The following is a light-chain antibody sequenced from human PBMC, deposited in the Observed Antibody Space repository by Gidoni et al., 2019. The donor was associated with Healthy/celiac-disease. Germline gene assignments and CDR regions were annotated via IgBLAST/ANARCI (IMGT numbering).Light chain of an antibody. V-gene: IGLV1-40*01. J-gene: IGLJ2*01. CDR1: SSNTGAGYD. Sequence: QSVLTQPPSVSGAPGQRVTVSCTGSSSNTGAGYDVSWYQQPPGTAPKLLIYGNSNRPSGVPDRFSGSKSVTSASLAITGLQAEDEADYYCQSYDSRPDVVFGGGTKLTVL. CDR3: QSYDSRPDVV. CDR2: GNS.